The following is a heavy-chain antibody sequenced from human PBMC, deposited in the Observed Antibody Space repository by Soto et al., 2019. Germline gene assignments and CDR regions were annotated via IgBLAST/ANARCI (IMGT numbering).Heavy chain of an antibody. Sequence: GGSLRLSCTASGFTFSSYAMSWVRQAPGKGLEWVSAMSGSVGSTYYADSVKGRFTISRDNSKITLYLQMNSLIADDTAVYYCAKDLAAPGIWFDPWGQGTLVTVSS. D-gene: IGHD1-1*01. J-gene: IGHJ5*02. V-gene: IGHV3-23*01. CDR2: MSGSVGST. CDR3: AKDLAAPGIWFDP. CDR1: GFTFSSYA.